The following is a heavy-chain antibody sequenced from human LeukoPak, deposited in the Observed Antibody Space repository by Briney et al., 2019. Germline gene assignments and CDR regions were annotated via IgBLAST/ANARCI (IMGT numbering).Heavy chain of an antibody. V-gene: IGHV3-64*01. Sequence: GRSLRLSCAASGFTFSSYGMHWVRQAPGKGLEYVSAISSNGGSTYYANSVKGRFTISRDNSKNTLYLQMGSLRAEDMAVYYCARGRQLIGYYGMDVWGQGTTVTVSS. D-gene: IGHD2-2*01. CDR2: ISSNGGST. J-gene: IGHJ6*02. CDR1: GFTFSSYG. CDR3: ARGRQLIGYYGMDV.